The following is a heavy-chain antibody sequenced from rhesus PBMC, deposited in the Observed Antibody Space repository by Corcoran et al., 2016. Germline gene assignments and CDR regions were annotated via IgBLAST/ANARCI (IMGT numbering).Heavy chain of an antibody. CDR2: IYGSVGSH. CDR1: GYSISSGDY. V-gene: IGHV4S14*01. CDR3: ARGIPPGS. J-gene: IGHJ6*01. Sequence: QVQLQESGPGRVKPSETRSLTCAVSGYSISSGDYWGWVRQPPGKGLEWIGGIYGSVGSHYLHPSLKSRVTLSVDTSKIQFSLKLSSVTAADTAVYYCARGIPPGSWGQGVVVTVSS.